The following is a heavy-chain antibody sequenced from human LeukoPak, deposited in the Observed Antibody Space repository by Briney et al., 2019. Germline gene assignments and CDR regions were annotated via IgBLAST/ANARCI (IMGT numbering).Heavy chain of an antibody. CDR2: IYSGGTT. CDR1: GFTVSGNY. CDR3: ARVGGSYYFDY. Sequence: GGSLRLSCAVSGFTVSGNYMSWVRQAPGKGLEWVSLIYSGGTTYYADSVKGRFTISRDNSKNTLYLQMNSLRAEDTAVYYCARVGGSYYFDYWGQGTLVTVSS. D-gene: IGHD1-26*01. V-gene: IGHV3-53*01. J-gene: IGHJ4*02.